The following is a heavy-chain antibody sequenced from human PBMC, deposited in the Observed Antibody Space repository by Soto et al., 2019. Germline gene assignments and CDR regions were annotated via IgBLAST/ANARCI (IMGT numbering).Heavy chain of an antibody. D-gene: IGHD2-15*01. CDR3: ARRRYCSGNSCSYSHGMDV. V-gene: IGHV1-69*12. Sequence: QVQLVQSGAEVKKPGSSVKVSCKAPGGTFTTYAITWVRQAPGQGLEWMGGIIPMFGTSTYAQKFQGRVTITADEATSTAYMELSSLRSEDTAVYFCARRRYCSGNSCSYSHGMDVWGQGTTVTVSS. J-gene: IGHJ6*02. CDR2: IIPMFGTS. CDR1: GGTFTTYA.